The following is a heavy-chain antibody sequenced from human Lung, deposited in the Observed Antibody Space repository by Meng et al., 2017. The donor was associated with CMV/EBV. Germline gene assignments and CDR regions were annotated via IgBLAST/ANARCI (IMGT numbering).Heavy chain of an antibody. Sequence: SVXVSCKASGYTFTDFYIHWLRRAPGRGPEWVGWINPKSGGTNYAQKFEGRVTMTTDTSTRTVYLEIDRLRIDDTAMYYCARDVDSGAAEDWGQGNLVTGSS. CDR2: INPKSGGT. V-gene: IGHV1-2*02. CDR3: ARDVDSGAAED. D-gene: IGHD4/OR15-4a*01. CDR1: GYTFTDFY. J-gene: IGHJ4*02.